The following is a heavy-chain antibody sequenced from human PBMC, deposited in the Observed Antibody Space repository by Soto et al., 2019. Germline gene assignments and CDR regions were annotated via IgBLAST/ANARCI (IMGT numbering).Heavy chain of an antibody. Sequence: ASVKVSCKASGYTFTSYDINWVRQATGQGLEWMGWMNPNSGNTGYAQKFQGRVTMTRNTSISTAYMELSSLRSEDTAVYYCARGRDYYDFWSGYSPIYGMDVWGQGTTVTVSS. CDR2: MNPNSGNT. D-gene: IGHD3-3*01. CDR3: ARGRDYYDFWSGYSPIYGMDV. CDR1: GYTFTSYD. J-gene: IGHJ6*02. V-gene: IGHV1-8*01.